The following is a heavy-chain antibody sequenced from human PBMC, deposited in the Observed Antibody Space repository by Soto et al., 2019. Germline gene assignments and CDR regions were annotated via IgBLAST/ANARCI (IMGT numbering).Heavy chain of an antibody. V-gene: IGHV4-4*02. J-gene: IGHJ5*02. Sequence: SETLSLTCAVSSGSISSSNWWSWVRQPPGKGLEWIGEIYHSGSTNYNPSLKSRVTISVDKSKNQFSLKLSSVTAADTAVYYCARRSYVTTVTTRFDPWGQGTLVTVSS. CDR2: IYHSGST. D-gene: IGHD4-4*01. CDR3: ARRSYVTTVTTRFDP. CDR1: SGSISSSNW.